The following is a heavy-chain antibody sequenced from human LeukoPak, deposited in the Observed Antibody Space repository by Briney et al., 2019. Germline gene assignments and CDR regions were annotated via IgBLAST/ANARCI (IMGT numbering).Heavy chain of an antibody. CDR3: ARGTYYYGSGSYFV. J-gene: IGHJ4*02. V-gene: IGHV4-31*03. D-gene: IGHD3-10*01. Sequence: TSETLSLTCNVSGASVSSGSYYWSWIRQHPGKGLEWIGYIYYSGSTYYNPSLKSRVTISVDTSKNQFSLKLSSVTAADTAVYYCARGTYYYGSGSYFVWGQGTLVTVSS. CDR2: IYYSGST. CDR1: GASVSSGSYY.